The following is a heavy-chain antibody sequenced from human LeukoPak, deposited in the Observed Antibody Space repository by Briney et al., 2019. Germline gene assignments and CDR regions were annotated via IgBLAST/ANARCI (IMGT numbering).Heavy chain of an antibody. J-gene: IGHJ4*02. CDR3: VLTTVTTSIEY. CDR2: ISYDGSNK. Sequence: GGSLRLSCAASGFTFSSYAMHWVRQAPGKGLEWVAVISYDGSNKYYADSVKGRFTISRDNSKNTLYLQMNRLRVEDTAVYYCVLTTVTTSIEYWGQGTLVTVSS. V-gene: IGHV3-30-3*01. CDR1: GFTFSSYA. D-gene: IGHD4-17*01.